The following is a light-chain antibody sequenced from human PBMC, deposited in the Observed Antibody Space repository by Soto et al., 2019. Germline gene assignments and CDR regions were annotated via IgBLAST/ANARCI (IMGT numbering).Light chain of an antibody. Sequence: IVMTQSPAILSVSPGERATLSCRASQSVNNKLAWYLQKPGQAPRLLIYDTSFRATGIPARFSGSGSGTEFTLTISSLQSEDFADYDCQQYKDWPMYTFGQGTKLEIK. CDR2: DTS. CDR3: QQYKDWPMYT. CDR1: QSVNNK. J-gene: IGKJ2*01. V-gene: IGKV3-15*01.